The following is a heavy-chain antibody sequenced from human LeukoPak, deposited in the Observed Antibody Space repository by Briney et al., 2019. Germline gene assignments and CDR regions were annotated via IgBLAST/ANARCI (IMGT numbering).Heavy chain of an antibody. J-gene: IGHJ4*02. V-gene: IGHV3-23*01. CDR2: ISGSGGST. Sequence: GGSLRLSCAASGFTFSSYAMSWVRQAPGKGLEWVSAISGSGGSTYYADSVKGRFTISRDNSKNTLYLQMNCLRAEDTAVYYCAKASYGVSSWYPFGYWGQGTLVTVSS. D-gene: IGHD6-13*01. CDR1: GFTFSSYA. CDR3: AKASYGVSSWYPFGY.